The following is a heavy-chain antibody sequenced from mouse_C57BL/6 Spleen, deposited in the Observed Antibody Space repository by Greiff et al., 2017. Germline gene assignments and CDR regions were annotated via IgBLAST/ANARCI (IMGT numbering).Heavy chain of an antibody. CDR2: IYPGGGYT. J-gene: IGHJ4*01. V-gene: IGHV1-63*01. CDR3: AREGYYGSRTGAMDY. CDR1: GYTFTNYW. D-gene: IGHD1-1*01. Sequence: QVQLQQSGAELVRPGTSVKMSCKASGYTFTNYWIGWAKQRPGHGLEWIGDIYPGGGYTNYNEKFKGKATLTADKSSSTAYMQFSSLTSEDSAIYDCAREGYYGSRTGAMDYWGQGTSVTVSS.